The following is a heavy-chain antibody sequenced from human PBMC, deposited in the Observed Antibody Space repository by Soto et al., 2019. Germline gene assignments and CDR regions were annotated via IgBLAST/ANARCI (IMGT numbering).Heavy chain of an antibody. CDR1: GGSFSGYY. Sequence: QVQLQQWGAGLLKPSETLSLTCAVYGGSFSGYYWSWIRQPPGKGLEWIGEINHSGSTNYNPSLKSRVTISVDTSKNQCSLKLSSVTAADTAVYYCARGRAVWFSSGYYYPWGQGTLVTVSS. CDR2: INHSGST. J-gene: IGHJ5*02. CDR3: ARGRAVWFSSGYYYP. D-gene: IGHD3-22*01. V-gene: IGHV4-34*01.